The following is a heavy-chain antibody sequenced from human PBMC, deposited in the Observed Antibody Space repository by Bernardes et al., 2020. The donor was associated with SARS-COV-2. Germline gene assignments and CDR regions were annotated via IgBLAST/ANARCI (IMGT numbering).Heavy chain of an antibody. CDR2: ISYDGSNK. Sequence: GGSLRLSCAASGFTFSSYAMHWVRQAPGKGLEWVAVISYDGSNKYYADSVKGRFTISRDNSKNTLYLQMNSLRAEDTAVYYCARGSPSMDVWGQGTTVTVSS. J-gene: IGHJ6*02. D-gene: IGHD2-2*01. CDR3: ARGSPSMDV. CDR1: GFTFSSYA. V-gene: IGHV3-30-3*01.